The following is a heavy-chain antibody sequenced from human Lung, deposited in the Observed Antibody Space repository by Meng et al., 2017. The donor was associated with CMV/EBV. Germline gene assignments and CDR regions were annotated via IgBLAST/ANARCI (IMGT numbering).Heavy chain of an antibody. D-gene: IGHD2-15*01. Sequence: QVQLVQSGAEVKKPGASVKVSCKASGYTFTSYGLSWVRQAPGQGLEWMGWISTYNGNTNYAQKLQGRVTMTTDTSTSTAFMELRSLTSDDTAVYYCASGTPGRSYCDYWGQGTLVTVSS. J-gene: IGHJ4*02. CDR3: ASGTPGRSYCDY. V-gene: IGHV1-18*01. CDR2: ISTYNGNT. CDR1: GYTFTSYG.